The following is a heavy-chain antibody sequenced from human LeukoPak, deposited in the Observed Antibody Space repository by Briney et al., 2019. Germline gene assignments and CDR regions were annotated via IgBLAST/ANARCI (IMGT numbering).Heavy chain of an antibody. CDR3: AKDQLTGGYNYGYGTFDI. CDR1: GFTFSSYS. D-gene: IGHD5-18*01. V-gene: IGHV3-48*01. J-gene: IGHJ3*02. Sequence: PGGSLRLSCAASGFTFSSYSMNWVRQAPGKGLEWISYIRSNSDTIYYADSVKGRFTISRDNAENSLYLQMSSLRAEDTAVYYCAKDQLTGGYNYGYGTFDILGQGTMVTVSS. CDR2: IRSNSDTI.